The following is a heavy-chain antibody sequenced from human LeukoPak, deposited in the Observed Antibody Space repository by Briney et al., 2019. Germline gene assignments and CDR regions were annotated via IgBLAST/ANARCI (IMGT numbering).Heavy chain of an antibody. J-gene: IGHJ4*02. V-gene: IGHV3-23*01. Sequence: PGGSLRLSCAASGLTVSSNYISSVRQAPGKGLVWVSAISGSGGSTYYAASVKSRFTISRDNSKNTLYLQMNSLRAEDTAVYYCAKDPMGSSYWGQGTLVTVSS. CDR3: AKDPMGSSY. D-gene: IGHD3-16*01. CDR1: GLTVSSNY. CDR2: ISGSGGST.